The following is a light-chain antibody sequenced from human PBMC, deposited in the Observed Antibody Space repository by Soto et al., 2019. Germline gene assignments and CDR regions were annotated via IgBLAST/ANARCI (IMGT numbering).Light chain of an antibody. V-gene: IGKV3-20*01. J-gene: IGKJ4*01. CDR3: QQYGRSPKLT. Sequence: EIVLTHSPGTLSLSPGERASLSCRTSESVSSSYIAWYQQKPGQAPRLLMYGAASRAAGIPDRFSGSGSGADYTLTISRLEPEDFAVYYCQQYGRSPKLTFGGGTKVDIK. CDR2: GAA. CDR1: ESVSSSY.